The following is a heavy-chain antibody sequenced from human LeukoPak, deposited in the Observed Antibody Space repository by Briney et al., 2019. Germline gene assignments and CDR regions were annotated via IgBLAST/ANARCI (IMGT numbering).Heavy chain of an antibody. D-gene: IGHD1-26*01. J-gene: IGHJ6*03. CDR3: ARVSVGSGSYFFYYYYYVDV. CDR1: GVSISSSNSY. Sequence: SETLSLTCTVSGVSISSSNSYWGWIRQPPGKGLEWIGSIYYSGNTYYNASLKSQVSISIDTSKNQFSLKLSSVTAADTAVYYCARVSVGSGSYFFYYYYYVDVWGKGTTVTVSS. CDR2: IYYSGNT. V-gene: IGHV4-39*07.